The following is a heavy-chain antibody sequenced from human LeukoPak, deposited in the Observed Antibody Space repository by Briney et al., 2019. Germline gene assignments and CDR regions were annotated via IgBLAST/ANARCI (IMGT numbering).Heavy chain of an antibody. D-gene: IGHD4-17*01. Sequence: HPGGSLRLSCAASGFTFSSYGMHWVRLAPGKGLEWVAVISYDGSNKYYADSVKGRFTISRDNSKNTLYLQMNSLRAEDTAVYYCAKDGPDGDYFDYWGQGTLVTVSS. V-gene: IGHV3-30*18. CDR2: ISYDGSNK. J-gene: IGHJ4*02. CDR1: GFTFSSYG. CDR3: AKDGPDGDYFDY.